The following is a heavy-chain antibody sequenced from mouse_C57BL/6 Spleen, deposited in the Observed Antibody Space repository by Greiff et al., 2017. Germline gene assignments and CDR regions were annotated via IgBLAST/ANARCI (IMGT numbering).Heavy chain of an antibody. D-gene: IGHD2-3*01. CDR1: GFTFSDYY. CDR3: ARDGYYAFYWYFDV. V-gene: IGHV5-16*01. Sequence: DVHLVESEGGLVQPGSSMKLSCPASGFTFSDYYMAWVRQVPEKGLEWVANINYDGSSTYYLDSLKSRFIISRDNAKNILYLQMSSLKYEDTATYYCARDGYYAFYWYFDVWGTGTTVTVSS. J-gene: IGHJ1*03. CDR2: INYDGSST.